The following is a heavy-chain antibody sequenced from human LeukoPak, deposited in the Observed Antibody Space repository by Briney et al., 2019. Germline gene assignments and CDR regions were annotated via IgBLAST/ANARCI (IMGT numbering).Heavy chain of an antibody. D-gene: IGHD2-2*02. J-gene: IGHJ4*02. CDR1: EFTFNSYG. V-gene: IGHV3-23*01. Sequence: HTGGSLRLSCAASEFTFNSYGMSWVRQAPGKGLEWVSAISGSGGTTYYADSVKGRFTISRDNSNNTLYLQMNSLSAEDTAVYYCAKASRRHCGSSSCYTLDYWGQGTLVTVSS. CDR2: ISGSGGTT. CDR3: AKASRRHCGSSSCYTLDY.